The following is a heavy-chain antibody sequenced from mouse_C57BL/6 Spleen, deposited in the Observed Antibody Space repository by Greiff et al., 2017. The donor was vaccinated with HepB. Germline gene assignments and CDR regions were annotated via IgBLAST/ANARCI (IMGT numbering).Heavy chain of an antibody. CDR3: ARLEVGNYFDD. V-gene: IGHV1-82*01. CDR1: GYAFSSSW. Sequence: QVQLQQSGPELVKPGASVKISCKASGYAFSSSWMNWVKQRPGKGLEWIGRIYPGDGDTNYNGKFKGKATLTADKSSSTAYMPLSSLTSEDSAVYFCARLEVGNYFDDWGQGTTLTVSS. J-gene: IGHJ2*01. CDR2: IYPGDGDT. D-gene: IGHD1-1*01.